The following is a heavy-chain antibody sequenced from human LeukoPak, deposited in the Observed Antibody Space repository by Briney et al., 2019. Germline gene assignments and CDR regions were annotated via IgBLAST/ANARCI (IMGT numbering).Heavy chain of an antibody. D-gene: IGHD6-13*01. CDR1: GGSFSSYY. J-gene: IGHJ5*02. CDR3: ARGLIAAAGTFWFDP. V-gene: IGHV4-59*01. CDR2: IYYSGST. Sequence: PSETLSLTCAVYGGSFSSYYWSWIRQPPGKGLEWIGYIYYSGSTNYNPSLKSRVTISVDTSKNQFSLKLSSVTAADTAVYYCARGLIAAAGTFWFDPWGQGTLVTVSS.